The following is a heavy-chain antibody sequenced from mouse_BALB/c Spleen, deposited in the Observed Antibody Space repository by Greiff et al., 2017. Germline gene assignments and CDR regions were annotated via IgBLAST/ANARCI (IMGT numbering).Heavy chain of an antibody. D-gene: IGHD2-4*01. V-gene: IGHV2-9*01. CDR2: IWGGGST. CDR1: GFSLTSYG. J-gene: IGHJ4*01. CDR3: AKHSPDYYYAMDY. Sequence: VQRVESGPGLVAPSQSLSITCTVSGFSLTSYGVHWVRQPPGKGLEWLGVIWGGGSTYYNSALKSRLSISKDNSKSQVFLKMNSLQTDDTAMYYCAKHSPDYYYAMDYWGQGTSVTVSS.